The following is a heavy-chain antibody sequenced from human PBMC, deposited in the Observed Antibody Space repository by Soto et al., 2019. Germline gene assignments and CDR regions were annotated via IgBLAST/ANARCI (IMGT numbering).Heavy chain of an antibody. CDR2: ISGSGIST. D-gene: IGHD3-22*01. CDR3: TTGIVVVIPSGMDV. J-gene: IGHJ6*02. CDR1: GFIFSSYA. Sequence: GGSLRLSCAASGFIFSSYAMSWVRQAPGKGLEWVSAISGSGISTYYADSVKGRFTISRDNSKNTLYLQMNSLRAEDTAVYYCTTGIVVVIPSGMDVSGQGTTVTVSS. V-gene: IGHV3-23*01.